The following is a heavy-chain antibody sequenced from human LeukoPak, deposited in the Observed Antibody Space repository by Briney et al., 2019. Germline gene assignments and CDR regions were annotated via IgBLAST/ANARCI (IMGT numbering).Heavy chain of an antibody. J-gene: IGHJ3*02. V-gene: IGHV3-33*01. CDR1: GFTFSSYG. CDR3: ARVDIVATIMGAFDI. CDR2: IWYDGSNK. Sequence: GGSLRLSCAASGFTFSSYGMHWVRQAPGKGLEWVAVIWYDGSNKYYADSVKGRFTISRDNSKNTLYLQMNSLRAEDTAVYYCARVDIVATIMGAFDIWGQGTMVTVSS. D-gene: IGHD5-12*01.